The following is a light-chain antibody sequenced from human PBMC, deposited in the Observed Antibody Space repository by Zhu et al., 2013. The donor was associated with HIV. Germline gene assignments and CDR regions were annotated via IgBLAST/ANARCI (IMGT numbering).Light chain of an antibody. Sequence: EIVMTQSPATLSASPGERATLSCRVSQSIAGNLAWYQQKPGQAPRLLYGASIRATGIPGRFSGSGSGTEFTLTISSLQSEDFAIYYCQQYNSWPPITFGQGTKVEIK. J-gene: IGKJ1*01. CDR1: QSIAGN. V-gene: IGKV3-15*01. CDR3: QQYNSWPPIT. CDR2: GAS.